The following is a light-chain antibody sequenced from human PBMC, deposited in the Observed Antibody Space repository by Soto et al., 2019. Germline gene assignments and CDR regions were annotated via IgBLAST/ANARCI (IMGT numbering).Light chain of an antibody. CDR3: CSYTRSGSFV. CDR2: EVN. J-gene: IGLJ1*01. CDR1: SSDVGIYNL. Sequence: QSALTQPASVSGAPGQPITISCTGTSSDVGIYNLVSWYQHFPGKAPKLMIYEVNKRPSGVSNRFSGSKSGSTASLTISGLQADDEADCYCCSYTRSGSFVFGTGTQVTVL. V-gene: IGLV2-23*02.